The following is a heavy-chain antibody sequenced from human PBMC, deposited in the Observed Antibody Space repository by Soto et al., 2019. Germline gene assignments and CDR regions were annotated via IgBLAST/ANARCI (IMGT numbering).Heavy chain of an antibody. CDR2: ISYDGSNK. CDR1: GFTFSSYA. D-gene: IGHD6-19*01. V-gene: IGHV3-30-3*01. Sequence: PGGSLRLSCAASGFTFSSYAMHWVRQAPGKGLEWVAVISYDGSNKYYADSVKGRFTISRDNSKNTLYLQMNSLRAEDTAVYYCARDRYSSGFNWFDPWGQGTLVTVS. CDR3: ARDRYSSGFNWFDP. J-gene: IGHJ5*02.